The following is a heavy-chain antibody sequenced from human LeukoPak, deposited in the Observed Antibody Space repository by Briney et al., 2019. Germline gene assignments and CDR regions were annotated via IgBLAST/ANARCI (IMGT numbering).Heavy chain of an antibody. CDR1: VFTTHYW. CDR3: TGGSDKVLSGEYYYYMDV. CDR2: IDRDDRLQ. V-gene: IGHV3-7*01. J-gene: IGHJ6*03. Sequence: PGGSLRLSCTASVFTTHYWLNWVRQSPGKGLEWVANIDRDDRLQHYVDSVDGRFPISRDSAQNSLALQMHSLRAEDTAVYYCTGGSDKVLSGEYYYYMDVWGTGTTVTVSS. D-gene: IGHD2/OR15-2a*01.